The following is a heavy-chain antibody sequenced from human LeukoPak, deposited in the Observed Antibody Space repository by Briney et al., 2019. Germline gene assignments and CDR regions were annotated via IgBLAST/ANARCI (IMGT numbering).Heavy chain of an antibody. CDR1: GGSFSGYY. V-gene: IGHV4-34*01. D-gene: IGHD6-19*01. CDR2: INHSGST. J-gene: IGHJ4*02. CDR3: ARVGEQWLTNFDY. Sequence: SETLSLTCAVYGGSFSGYYWSWIRQPPGKGLEWIGEINHSGSTNYNPSLKSRVTISVDTSKNQFSLKLSSVTAADTAVYYCARVGEQWLTNFDYWGQGTLVTVSS.